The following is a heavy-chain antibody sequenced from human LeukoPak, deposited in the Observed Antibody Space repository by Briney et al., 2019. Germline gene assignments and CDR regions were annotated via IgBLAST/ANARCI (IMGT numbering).Heavy chain of an antibody. CDR1: GFTFSDYV. CDR2: ISGSGGST. Sequence: RAGGSLRLSCAASGFTFSDYVMTWVRQAPGKGLEWVSAISGSGGSTYYADSVKGRFTISRDNSKNTLYLQMNSLRAEDTAVYYCAKSWLHYLNSGGGQYYYGMDVWGQGTTVTVSS. D-gene: IGHD1-26*01. J-gene: IGHJ6*02. CDR3: AKSWLHYLNSGGGQYYYGMDV. V-gene: IGHV3-23*01.